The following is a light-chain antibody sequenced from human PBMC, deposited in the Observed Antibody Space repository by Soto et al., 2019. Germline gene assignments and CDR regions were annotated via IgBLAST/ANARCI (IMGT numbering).Light chain of an antibody. CDR3: QSYDSSLSAYV. V-gene: IGLV1-40*01. CDR1: SSNIGAGYD. Sequence: QAVLPQPHSVSGAPGQRVTLSCTGSSSNIGAGYDVHWYQQLPGTAPKLLIYGNSNRPSGVPDRFSGSKSGTSASLAITGLQAEDEADYYCQSYDSSLSAYVFGTGTKLTVL. CDR2: GNS. J-gene: IGLJ1*01.